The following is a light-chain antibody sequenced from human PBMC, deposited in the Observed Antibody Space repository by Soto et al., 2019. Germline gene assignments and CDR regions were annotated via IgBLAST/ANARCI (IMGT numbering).Light chain of an antibody. J-gene: IGLJ2*01. CDR3: QSYDSSLSGSVV. CDR1: SSNIGAGYD. V-gene: IGLV1-40*01. CDR2: YNS. Sequence: QPVLTQSPSVSGAPGQRVTISCTGSSSNIGAGYDVHWYQQLPGKAPKLLIYYNSNRPSGVPDRFSGSKSGTSASLAITGLQAEDEADYYCQSYDSSLSGSVVFGGGTQLTVL.